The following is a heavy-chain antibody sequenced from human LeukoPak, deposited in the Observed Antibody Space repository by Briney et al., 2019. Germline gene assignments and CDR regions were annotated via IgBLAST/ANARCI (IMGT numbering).Heavy chain of an antibody. CDR2: ISAYNGNT. Sequence: ASVKVSCKASGYTFTSYGISWVRQAPGQGLEWMGWISAYNGNTNYAQKLQGRVTMTTDTSTSTANMELSSLRSEDTAVYYCARGLARTSMVTRGGVRFDYWGQGTLVTVSS. J-gene: IGHJ4*02. CDR3: ARGLARTSMVTRGGVRFDY. D-gene: IGHD5-18*01. V-gene: IGHV1-18*01. CDR1: GYTFTSYG.